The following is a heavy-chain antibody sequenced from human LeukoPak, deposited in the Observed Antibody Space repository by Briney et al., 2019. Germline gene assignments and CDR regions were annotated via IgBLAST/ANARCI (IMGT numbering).Heavy chain of an antibody. J-gene: IGHJ4*02. Sequence: GGSLRLSCVVSGFSFTNAWMSWVRQAPGKGLDWVGRIRTKADGGTADYAAPVKGRFTISRDDSKNTLFLQMNSLESEDTAVYYCTKTSPHFDYWGQGILVTVSS. CDR1: GFSFTNAW. CDR2: IRTKADGGTA. V-gene: IGHV3-15*05. CDR3: TKTSPHFDY.